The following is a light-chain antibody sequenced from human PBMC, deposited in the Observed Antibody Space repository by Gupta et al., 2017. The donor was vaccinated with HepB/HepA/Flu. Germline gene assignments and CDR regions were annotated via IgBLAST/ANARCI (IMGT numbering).Light chain of an antibody. CDR2: DVT. Sequence: QSALTQPPSASGSPGQSVTISCTGTSSDVGDYNYVSWYQQHPGKAPKLMIYDVTKRPSGVPDRFSGSKSGNTASLTISGLQAEEEADYYCSSYAGTNSYVFGVGTKLTVL. J-gene: IGLJ3*02. CDR3: SSYAGTNSYV. V-gene: IGLV2-8*01. CDR1: SSDVGDYNY.